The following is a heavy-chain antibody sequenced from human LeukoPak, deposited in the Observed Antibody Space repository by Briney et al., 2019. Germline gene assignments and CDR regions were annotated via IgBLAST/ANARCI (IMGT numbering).Heavy chain of an antibody. J-gene: IGHJ4*02. Sequence: GASVKVSCKASGYTFTSYDINWVRQATGQGLEWMGWMNPNSGNTGYAQKFQGRVTITRNTSISTTYMELRSLRSEDTAVYYCARGDFGELHDYWGQGTLVTVSS. D-gene: IGHD3-10*01. CDR3: ARGDFGELHDY. V-gene: IGHV1-8*03. CDR2: MNPNSGNT. CDR1: GYTFTSYD.